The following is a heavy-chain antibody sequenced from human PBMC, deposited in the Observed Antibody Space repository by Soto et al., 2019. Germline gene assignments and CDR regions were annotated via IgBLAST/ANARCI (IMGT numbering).Heavy chain of an antibody. CDR2: INHSGST. J-gene: IGHJ4*02. Sequence: SETLSLTCAVYGGSFSGYYWSWIRQPPGKGLEWIGEINHSGSTNYNPSLKSRVTISVDTSKNQFSLKLSSVTAADTAVYYCATALEYCSGGSCYTEYDYWGQGTLVTVSS. CDR3: ATALEYCSGGSCYTEYDY. CDR1: GGSFSGYY. V-gene: IGHV4-34*01. D-gene: IGHD2-15*01.